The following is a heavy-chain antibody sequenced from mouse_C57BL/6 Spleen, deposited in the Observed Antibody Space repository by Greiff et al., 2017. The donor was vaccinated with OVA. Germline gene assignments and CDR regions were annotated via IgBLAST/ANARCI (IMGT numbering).Heavy chain of an antibody. CDR2: IWSDGST. D-gene: IGHD2-3*01. V-gene: IGHV2-6*03. CDR1: GFSLTSYG. Sequence: VKLMESGPGLVAPSQSLSITCTVSGFSLTSYGVHWVRQPPGKGLEWLVVIWSDGSTTYNSALKSSLSISKDNSKSQVFLKMNSLQTDDTAMYYCARWDGHYYAMDYWGQGTSVTVSS. J-gene: IGHJ4*01. CDR3: ARWDGHYYAMDY.